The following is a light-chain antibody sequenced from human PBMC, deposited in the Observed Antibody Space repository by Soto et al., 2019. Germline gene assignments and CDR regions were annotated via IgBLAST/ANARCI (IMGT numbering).Light chain of an antibody. Sequence: LTQPASVSGSPGQSITISCTGFSSYIGSYNLVSWYQQHPGKAPQLMIYEVTKRPSGVSNRFSGSKSGNTASLTISGLQTEDEADYYCCSYAGSSSYVFGTGTKVTVL. CDR2: EVT. CDR1: SSYIGSYNL. V-gene: IGLV2-23*02. CDR3: CSYAGSSSYV. J-gene: IGLJ1*01.